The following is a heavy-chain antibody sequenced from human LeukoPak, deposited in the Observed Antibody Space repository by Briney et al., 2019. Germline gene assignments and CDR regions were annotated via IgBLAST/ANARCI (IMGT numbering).Heavy chain of an antibody. CDR3: ARGTYYDILMASLGALDGMDV. CDR2: IYYSGST. D-gene: IGHD3-9*01. CDR1: GGSISSGGYY. J-gene: IGHJ6*02. Sequence: PSQTLSLTCTVSGGSISSGGYYWSWIRQHPGKGLEWIGYIYYSGSTYYNPSLKSRVTISVDTSKNQFSLKLSSVTAADTAVYYCARGTYYDILMASLGALDGMDVWGQGTTVTVSS. V-gene: IGHV4-31*03.